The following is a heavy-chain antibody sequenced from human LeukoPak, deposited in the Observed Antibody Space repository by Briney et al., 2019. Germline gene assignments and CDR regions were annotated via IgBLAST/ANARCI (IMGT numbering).Heavy chain of an antibody. CDR1: GFTFSSYA. Sequence: GGSLRLSRAASGFTFSSYAMHWVRQAPGKGLEWVAVISYDGSNKYYADSVKGRFTISRDNSKNTLYLQMNSLRAEDTAVYYCARVASIAARHWFDPWGQGTLVTVSS. D-gene: IGHD6-6*01. CDR3: ARVASIAARHWFDP. J-gene: IGHJ5*02. CDR2: ISYDGSNK. V-gene: IGHV3-30*04.